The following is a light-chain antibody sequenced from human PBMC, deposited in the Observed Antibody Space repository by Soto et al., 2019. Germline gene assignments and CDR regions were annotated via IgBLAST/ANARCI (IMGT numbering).Light chain of an antibody. CDR3: QQYNQWPLT. V-gene: IGKV3-15*01. CDR2: DAS. Sequence: EIVMTQSPATLSVSPGERATLSCRASQSVSSNLASYQQKPGQAPRLLIYDASTRATGIPARFSGSGSGTEFTLTISSLQSEDFAVYYCQQYNQWPLTFGGGTKVEIK. CDR1: QSVSSN. J-gene: IGKJ4*01.